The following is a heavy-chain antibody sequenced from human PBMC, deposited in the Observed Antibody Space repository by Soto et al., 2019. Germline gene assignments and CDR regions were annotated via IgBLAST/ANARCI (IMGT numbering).Heavy chain of an antibody. J-gene: IGHJ4*02. V-gene: IGHV1-69*12. CDR1: GGTFSSYA. D-gene: IGHD5-12*01. Sequence: QVQLVQSGAEVKKPGSSVKVSCKASGGTFSSYAISWVRQAPGQGLEWMGGIIPIFGTANYAQNVQGRVTKTADESTSTAYRELSSLRSEDTAVYYCARLRSKVGGGYVPDFDYWGQGTLVTVSS. CDR2: IIPIFGTA. CDR3: ARLRSKVGGGYVPDFDY.